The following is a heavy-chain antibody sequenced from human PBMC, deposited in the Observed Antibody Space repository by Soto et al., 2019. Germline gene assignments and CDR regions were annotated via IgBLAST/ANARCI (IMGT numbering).Heavy chain of an antibody. D-gene: IGHD6-13*01. CDR2: IGTAGDT. CDR1: GFTFSSYD. Sequence: PGGSLRLSCSASGFTFSSYDMHWVRQGPGKGLEWVSAIGTAGDTNYADSVKGRFTISRDNAKNSLYLQMNSLRAEDTAVYYCARRSSSWLGAYYFDYWGQGTLVTVSS. V-gene: IGHV3-13*04. J-gene: IGHJ4*02. CDR3: ARRSSSWLGAYYFDY.